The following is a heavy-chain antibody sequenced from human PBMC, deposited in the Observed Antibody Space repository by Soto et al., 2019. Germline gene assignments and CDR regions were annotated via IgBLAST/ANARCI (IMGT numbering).Heavy chain of an antibody. Sequence: GASVKVSCKASGGTFSSYAISWVRQAPGQGLEWMGGIIPIFGTANYAQKFQGRVTITADESTSTAYMELSSLRAEDTAVYYCARDYYGSGSWYYGMDVWGQGTTVTVSS. J-gene: IGHJ6*02. D-gene: IGHD3-10*01. CDR2: IIPIFGTA. CDR3: ARDYYGSGSWYYGMDV. V-gene: IGHV1-69*13. CDR1: GGTFSSYA.